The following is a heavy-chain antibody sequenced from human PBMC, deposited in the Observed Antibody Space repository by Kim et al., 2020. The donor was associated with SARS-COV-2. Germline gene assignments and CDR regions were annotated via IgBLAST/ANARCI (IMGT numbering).Heavy chain of an antibody. CDR1: GGSFSGYY. D-gene: IGHD2-2*01. V-gene: IGHV4-34*01. J-gene: IGHJ4*02. Sequence: SETLSLTCAVYGGSFSGYYWSWIRQPPGKGLEWIGEINHSGSTNYNPSLKSRVTISVDTSKNQFSLKLSSVTAADTAVYYCARVVYCSSTSCYRPGWFDYWGQGTLVTVSS. CDR2: INHSGST. CDR3: ARVVYCSSTSCYRPGWFDY.